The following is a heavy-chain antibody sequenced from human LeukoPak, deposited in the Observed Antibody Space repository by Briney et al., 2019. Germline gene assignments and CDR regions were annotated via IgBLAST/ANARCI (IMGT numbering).Heavy chain of an antibody. J-gene: IGHJ3*01. D-gene: IGHD1-14*01. CDR3: AKATPYGTTWAGGFDL. V-gene: IGHV3-23*01. Sequence: GGSLRLSCAASGFTFTNFAMTWVRQAPGRRLEWVSSISPSNKAYYADSVKGRFTTSRAASKNTMYLQMSTLRADDTAIYFCAKATPYGTTWAGGFDLWGQGTMVTASS. CDR1: GFTFTNFA. CDR2: ISPSNKA.